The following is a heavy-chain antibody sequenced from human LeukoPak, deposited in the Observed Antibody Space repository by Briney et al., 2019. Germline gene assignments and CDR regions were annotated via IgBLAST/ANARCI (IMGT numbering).Heavy chain of an antibody. D-gene: IGHD3-9*01. J-gene: IGHJ4*02. CDR2: ISTIGIT. Sequence: PSQTLSLTCTVSSGSISSSNYYWSWIRQPAGKGLEWIGRISTIGITNYNPSLNSRVTISLDTSKNQFSLKLSSVTAADTAVYYCARRPNLRYFDWPWGTFDYWGQGTLVTVSS. V-gene: IGHV4-61*02. CDR1: SGSISSSNYY. CDR3: ARRPNLRYFDWPWGTFDY.